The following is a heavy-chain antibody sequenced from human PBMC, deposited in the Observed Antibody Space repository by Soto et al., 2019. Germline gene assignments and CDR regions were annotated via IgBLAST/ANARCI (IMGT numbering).Heavy chain of an antibody. CDR1: GYGFTSYW. D-gene: IGHD2-2*01. J-gene: IGHJ5*02. CDR3: ARVLYCSSSRCHPWFDP. V-gene: IGHV5-51*01. Sequence: VESLKISCKGSGYGFTSYWIGWVRQMPGKGLEWMGIIYPGDSDTRYSPSFQGQVTISADKSISTAYLQWSSLKASDTAMYYCARVLYCSSSRCHPWFDPWGQGTLVTVSS. CDR2: IYPGDSDT.